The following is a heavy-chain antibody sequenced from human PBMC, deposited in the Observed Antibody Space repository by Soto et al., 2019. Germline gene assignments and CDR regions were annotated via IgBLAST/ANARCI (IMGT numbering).Heavy chain of an antibody. D-gene: IGHD4-17*01. V-gene: IGHV3-30-3*01. CDR3: ARPLTTGTNTNFAY. Sequence: QVQLVESGGGVVQPGRSLRLSCAASGFTLDSYAVHWVRQAPGKGLEWVAIVSYDESHKYYADSVKGRFTISRDNSKNTLYLQMSSLRAEDTAVYYCARPLTTGTNTNFAYWGQGTLVTVSS. CDR1: GFTLDSYA. J-gene: IGHJ4*02. CDR2: VSYDESHK.